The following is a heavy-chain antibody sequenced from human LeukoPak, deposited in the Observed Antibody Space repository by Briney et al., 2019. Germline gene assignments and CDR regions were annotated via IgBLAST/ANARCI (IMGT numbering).Heavy chain of an antibody. CDR1: GFTFSSYA. CDR2: ISYDGSNK. Sequence: GRSLRLSCAASGFTFSSYAMHWVRQAPGKGLEWVAVISYDGSNKYYADSVKGRFTISRDNSKNTLYLQMNSLRAEDRAVYYCARGLIAAAGILGYWGQGTLVTVSS. V-gene: IGHV3-30-3*01. CDR3: ARGLIAAAGILGY. D-gene: IGHD6-13*01. J-gene: IGHJ4*02.